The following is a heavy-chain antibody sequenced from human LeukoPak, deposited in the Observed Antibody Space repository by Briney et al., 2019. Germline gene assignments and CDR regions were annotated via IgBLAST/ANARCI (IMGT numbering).Heavy chain of an antibody. CDR1: GFTFSTYW. J-gene: IGHJ5*01. D-gene: IGHD6-19*01. CDR2: IKQDGSEK. CDR3: ASLSSGWYDC. Sequence: PGGSLRLSCAVSGFTFSTYWMSWVRQAPGKGLEWVANIKQDGSEKYYVDSVKGRFTISRDNAKNSLYLQMNSLRAEDTAVYYCASLSSGWYDCWGQGTLVTVSS. V-gene: IGHV3-7*01.